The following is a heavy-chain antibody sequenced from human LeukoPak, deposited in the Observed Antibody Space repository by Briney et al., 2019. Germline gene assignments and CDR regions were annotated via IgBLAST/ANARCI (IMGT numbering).Heavy chain of an antibody. V-gene: IGHV1-3*01. CDR2: INAGNGNT. CDR3: ARDPFDY. CDR1: GYTFTSYA. J-gene: IGHJ4*02. Sequence: ASVKVSCKASGYTFTSYAIHWVRQAPGQRLEWMGWINAGNGNTKYSQKFQGRVTITRDTSATTAFMDLSSLRSEDTAVYYCARDPFDYWGQGTLVTVSS.